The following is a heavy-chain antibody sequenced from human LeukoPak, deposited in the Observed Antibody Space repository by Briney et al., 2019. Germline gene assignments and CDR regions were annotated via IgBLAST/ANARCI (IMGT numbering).Heavy chain of an antibody. CDR3: AKDVLGAIFGVVKDY. V-gene: IGHV3-23*01. D-gene: IGHD3-3*01. Sequence: GGSLRLSCAASGFTFSSYAMSWVRQAPGKGLEWVSAISGSGGSTYYADSVKGRFTISRDNSKNTLYRQMNSLRAEDTAVYYCAKDVLGAIFGVVKDYWGQGTLVTVSS. CDR1: GFTFSSYA. CDR2: ISGSGGST. J-gene: IGHJ4*02.